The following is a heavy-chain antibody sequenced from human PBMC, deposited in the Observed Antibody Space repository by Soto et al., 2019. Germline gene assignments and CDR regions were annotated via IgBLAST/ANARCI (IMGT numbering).Heavy chain of an antibody. V-gene: IGHV4-30-4*01. CDR1: GGSINSGDYH. J-gene: IGHJ5*02. Sequence: TLSLTCTVSGGSINSGDYHWNWIRQPPGKALEWIGYIYYSGSTYYNPSLRSRISVSKDTSKNQFSLKLSPVTAADTDVYYCARGVQFRGSFDLWGQGTLVTVSS. CDR2: IYYSGST. CDR3: ARGVQFRGSFDL. D-gene: IGHD4-4*01.